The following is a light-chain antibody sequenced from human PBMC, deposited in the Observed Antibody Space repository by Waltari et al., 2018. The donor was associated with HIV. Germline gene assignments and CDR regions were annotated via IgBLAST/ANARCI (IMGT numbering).Light chain of an antibody. CDR1: SSDVGGYTY. CDR2: EVS. CDR3: SSYTSSSTPLYV. J-gene: IGLJ1*01. V-gene: IGLV2-14*01. Sequence: QSALTQPASVSGSPGQSITIPCTGTSSDVGGYTYVSWYQQHPGKAPKLMLYEVSNRPSGVSNRFSGSKSGNTASLTISGLQAEDEADYYCSSYTSSSTPLYVFGTGTKVTVL.